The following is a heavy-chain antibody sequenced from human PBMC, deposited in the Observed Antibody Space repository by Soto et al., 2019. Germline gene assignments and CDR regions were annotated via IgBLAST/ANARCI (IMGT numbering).Heavy chain of an antibody. CDR1: GFTFSSYG. D-gene: IGHD5-18*01. CDR3: ATSSGYSYGFDY. CDR2: IWYDGSNK. J-gene: IGHJ4*02. V-gene: IGHV3-33*01. Sequence: QVPLVESGGGVVQPGRSLRLSCAASGFTFSSYGMHWVRQAPGKGLEWVAVIWYDGSNKYYADSVKGRFTISRDNSKNTLYLQMNSLRAEDTAVYYCATSSGYSYGFDYWGQGTLVTVSS.